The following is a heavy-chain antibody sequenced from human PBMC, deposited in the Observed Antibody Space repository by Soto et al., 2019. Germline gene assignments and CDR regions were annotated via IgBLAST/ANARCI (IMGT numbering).Heavy chain of an antibody. J-gene: IGHJ3*02. CDR1: GGTFSSYA. CDR3: ARGNGEYYYDSSGYFYDAFDI. D-gene: IGHD3-22*01. CDR2: IIPIFGTA. V-gene: IGHV1-69*13. Sequence: SVKVSCKASGGTFSSYASSWVRQAPGQGLEWMGGIIPIFGTANYAQKFQGRVTITADESTSTAYMELSSLRSEDTAVYYCARGNGEYYYDSSGYFYDAFDIWGQGTMVTVSS.